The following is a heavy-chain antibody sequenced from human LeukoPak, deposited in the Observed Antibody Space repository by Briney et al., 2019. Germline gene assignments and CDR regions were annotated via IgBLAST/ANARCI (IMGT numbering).Heavy chain of an antibody. Sequence: GGSLRLSCAASGFTFSNYDMNWVRQAPGKGLEWVSAISGSGVSTYYADSVKGRFTISRDNSKNTLYLQMNSLRAEDTAVYYCGSVLQPLGYCSGGSCYYFDYWGQGTLVTVSS. V-gene: IGHV3-23*01. J-gene: IGHJ4*02. CDR2: ISGSGVST. CDR3: GSVLQPLGYCSGGSCYYFDY. CDR1: GFTFSNYD. D-gene: IGHD2-15*01.